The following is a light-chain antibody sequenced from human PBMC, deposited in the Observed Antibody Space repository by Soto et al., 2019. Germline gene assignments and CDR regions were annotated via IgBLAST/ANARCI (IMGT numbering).Light chain of an antibody. CDR2: DAS. Sequence: EIVLTQSPATLSLSPGERATLSCRASQSVSSYLAWYQQKPGQAPRLLIYDASNRATGISARFSGSGSGTDFTLTISRLEPEDFAVYYCQQRSNWPPYTFGQGTKLEIK. J-gene: IGKJ2*01. CDR1: QSVSSY. CDR3: QQRSNWPPYT. V-gene: IGKV3-11*01.